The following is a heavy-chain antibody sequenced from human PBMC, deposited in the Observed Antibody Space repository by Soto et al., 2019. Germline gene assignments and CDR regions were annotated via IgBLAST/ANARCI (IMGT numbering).Heavy chain of an antibody. CDR3: AIVTTMVRGVINYGMDV. J-gene: IGHJ6*02. D-gene: IGHD3-10*01. CDR1: GYTFTSYG. V-gene: IGHV1-18*01. Sequence: QVQLVQSGAEVKKPGASVKVSCKASGYTFTSYGISWVRQAPGQGLEWMGWISAYNGNTNYAQKLQGRVTMTTDTSTSTAYMELRSLRSDDTAVYHCAIVTTMVRGVINYGMDVWGQGTTVTVSS. CDR2: ISAYNGNT.